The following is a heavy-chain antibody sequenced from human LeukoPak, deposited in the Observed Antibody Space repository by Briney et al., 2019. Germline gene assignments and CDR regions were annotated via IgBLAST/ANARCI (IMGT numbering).Heavy chain of an antibody. V-gene: IGHV4-59*08. D-gene: IGHD3-22*01. J-gene: IGHJ4*02. Sequence: SETLSLTCGVSGGSITNYYWSWIRQPPGKGLDWIGYIYYKGTTNYNPSLKSRVTISVDTSKNKLSLKVSSATAADTAVYYCARHRASSSDYLLWIDHCGQGTLVTVSS. CDR1: GGSITNYY. CDR2: IYYKGTT. CDR3: ARHRASSSDYLLWIDH.